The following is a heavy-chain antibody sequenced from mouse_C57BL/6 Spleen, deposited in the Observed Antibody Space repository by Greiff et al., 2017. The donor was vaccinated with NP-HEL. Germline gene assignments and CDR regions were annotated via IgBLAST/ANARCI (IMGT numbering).Heavy chain of an antibody. CDR1: GFTFSDYG. CDR2: ISSGSSTI. D-gene: IGHD1-3*01. V-gene: IGHV5-17*01. Sequence: EVKVVESGGGLVKPGGSLKLSCAASGFTFSDYGMHWVRQAPEKGLEWVAYISSGSSTIYYADTVKGRFTISRDNAKNTLFLQMTSLRSEDTAMYYCARGEWGNYYAMDYWGQGTSVTVSS. J-gene: IGHJ4*01. CDR3: ARGEWGNYYAMDY.